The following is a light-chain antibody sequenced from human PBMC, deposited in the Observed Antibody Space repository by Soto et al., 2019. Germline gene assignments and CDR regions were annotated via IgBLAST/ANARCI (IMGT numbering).Light chain of an antibody. CDR2: GAS. V-gene: IGKV3-20*01. CDR3: QQYVPSSWT. CDR1: QSVSSSY. J-gene: IGKJ1*01. Sequence: EIGLTQSPGTLSLSRWERATLSCRASQSVSSSYLAWYQQKPGQAPRLLIYGASSRATGIPDRFSGSGYGTDFTLTISRLEAEDFAVYYCQQYVPSSWTFGQGTKVDIK.